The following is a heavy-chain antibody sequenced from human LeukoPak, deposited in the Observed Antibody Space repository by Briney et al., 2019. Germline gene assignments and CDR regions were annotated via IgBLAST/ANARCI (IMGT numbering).Heavy chain of an antibody. CDR2: ISGSGGST. CDR1: GFTFSSYA. D-gene: IGHD2-15*01. CDR3: ARGGSGRNSYYFDY. J-gene: IGHJ4*02. Sequence: GGSLRLSCAASGFTFSSYAMSWVRQAPGKGLEWVSAISGSGGSTYYAGSVKGRFTISRDNSKNTLYLQMNSLRAEDTAVYYCARGGSGRNSYYFDYWGQGTLVTVSS. V-gene: IGHV3-23*01.